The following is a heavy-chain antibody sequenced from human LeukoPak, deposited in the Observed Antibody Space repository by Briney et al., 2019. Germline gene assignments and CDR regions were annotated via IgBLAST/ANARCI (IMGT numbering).Heavy chain of an antibody. D-gene: IGHD3-10*01. CDR1: GGSISSSIYY. Sequence: SETLSLTCTVSGGSISSSIYYWGRIRQPPGKGLEWIGSIFYSGSTYYNPSLKSRVTISVDTSKNQFSLKLSSVTAADTAVYYCARRARGSYLYYFDYWGQGTLVTVSS. V-gene: IGHV4-39*01. CDR2: IFYSGST. J-gene: IGHJ4*02. CDR3: ARRARGSYLYYFDY.